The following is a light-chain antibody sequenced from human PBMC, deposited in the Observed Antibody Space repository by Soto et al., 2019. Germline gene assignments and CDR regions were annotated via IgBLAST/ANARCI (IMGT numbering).Light chain of an antibody. V-gene: IGKV3-20*01. Sequence: EIVLTQSPGTLSLSPVERATLSCRASRSVSYYLAWYQQKPGQAPRLLIYDASSRATGVPDRFSGSGSGTDFTLTISRLEPEDFAVYYCQQYGSSPWAFGQGTKVDIK. J-gene: IGKJ1*01. CDR2: DAS. CDR1: RSVSYY. CDR3: QQYGSSPWA.